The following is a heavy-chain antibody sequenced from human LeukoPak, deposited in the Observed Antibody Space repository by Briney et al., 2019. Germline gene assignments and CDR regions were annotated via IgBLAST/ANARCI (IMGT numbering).Heavy chain of an antibody. V-gene: IGHV3-66*01. D-gene: IGHD2-2*01. CDR3: VKGWCSSTSCTSHFDF. CDR2: IYSGGST. CDR1: GFTVSSNY. Sequence: GGSLRLSCAASGFTVSSNYMSWVRQAPGKGLEWVSVIYSGGSTYYADSVKGRFTISRDNSKNTLYLQMNSLRAEDTAVYYCVKGWCSSTSCTSHFDFWGQGTLVTVSS. J-gene: IGHJ4*02.